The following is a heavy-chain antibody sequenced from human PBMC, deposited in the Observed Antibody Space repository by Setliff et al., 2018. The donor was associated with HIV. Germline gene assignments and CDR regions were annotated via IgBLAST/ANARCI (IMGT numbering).Heavy chain of an antibody. J-gene: IGHJ3*02. Sequence: PSETLSLTCTVSGGSISSYYWSWTRQPPGKGLEWIGYIDYSGSTKYNPSLKSRVTISVDTSKNQFSLKLNSVTTVDTAVYYCARGIQYDSSGYYPENAFDIWGQGTMVTVSS. V-gene: IGHV4-59*01. CDR1: GGSISSYY. CDR2: IDYSGST. CDR3: ARGIQYDSSGYYPENAFDI. D-gene: IGHD3-22*01.